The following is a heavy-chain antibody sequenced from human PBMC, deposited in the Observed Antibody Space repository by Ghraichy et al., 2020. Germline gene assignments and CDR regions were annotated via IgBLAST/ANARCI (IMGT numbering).Heavy chain of an antibody. CDR1: GYTFTGYY. CDR3: AVIYGSGNHMPLRAFDI. Sequence: ASVKVSCKASGYTFTGYYMHWVRQAPGQGLEWMGRINPNSGGTNYAQKFQGRVTMTRDTSISTAYMELSRLRSDDTAVYYCAVIYGSGNHMPLRAFDIWGKGSMVTVSS. D-gene: IGHD3-10*01. V-gene: IGHV1-2*06. J-gene: IGHJ3*02. CDR2: INPNSGGT.